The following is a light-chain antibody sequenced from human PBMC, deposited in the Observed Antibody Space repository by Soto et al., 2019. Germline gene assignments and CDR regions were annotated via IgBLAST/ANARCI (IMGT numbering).Light chain of an antibody. Sequence: SYALTQPPSVSVAPGQTARTTCGGNDIGSKRVHWYQQKPGQAPVLVVYDDSDRPSGIPERFSGSNSGNTATLAISRVEAGDEADYSCQVWDTSSDHYVFGSGTKVTVL. CDR1: DIGSKR. CDR3: QVWDTSSDHYV. J-gene: IGLJ1*01. V-gene: IGLV3-21*02. CDR2: DDS.